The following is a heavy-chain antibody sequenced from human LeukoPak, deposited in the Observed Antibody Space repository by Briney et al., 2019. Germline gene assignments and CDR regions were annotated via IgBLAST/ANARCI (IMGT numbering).Heavy chain of an antibody. J-gene: IGHJ4*02. V-gene: IGHV3-23*01. D-gene: IGHD1-26*01. CDR1: GFAFSSYA. Sequence: GGSLRLSCAASGFAFSSYAMSWVRQAPGKGLEWVSAISGSGGSTYYADSVKGRFTISRDNSKNTLYLQMNSLRAEDTAVYYCAKDSVGDYDLNFDYWGQGTLSPSPQ. CDR2: ISGSGGST. CDR3: AKDSVGDYDLNFDY.